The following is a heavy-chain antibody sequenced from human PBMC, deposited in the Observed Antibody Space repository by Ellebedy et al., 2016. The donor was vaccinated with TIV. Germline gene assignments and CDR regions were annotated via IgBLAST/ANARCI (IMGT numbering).Heavy chain of an antibody. J-gene: IGHJ4*02. D-gene: IGHD3-10*01. V-gene: IGHV4-39*07. CDR2: MFHSGSP. CDR1: GASTSSRDSY. CDR3: ARGYYDWGNSYHFDS. Sequence: SETLSLTCTVSGASTSSRDSYWGWIRQPPGKGLERIAAMFHSGSPNYNSSLKSRLTTSMDTSRNQFSLRLSSVSAEDTALYYCARGYYDWGNSYHFDSWGQGALVTVSS.